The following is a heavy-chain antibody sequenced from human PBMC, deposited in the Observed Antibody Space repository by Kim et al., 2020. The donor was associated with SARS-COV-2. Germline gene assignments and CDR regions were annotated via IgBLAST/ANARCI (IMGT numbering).Heavy chain of an antibody. D-gene: IGHD3-10*01. CDR2: IVVGSGNT. Sequence: SVKVSCKASGFTFTSSAVQWVRQARGQRLEWIGWIVVGSGNTNYAQKFQERVTITRDMSTSTAYMELSSLRSEDTAVYYCAAWLGELRGGLDYWGQGTLVTVSS. CDR1: GFTFTSSA. CDR3: AAWLGELRGGLDY. J-gene: IGHJ4*02. V-gene: IGHV1-58*01.